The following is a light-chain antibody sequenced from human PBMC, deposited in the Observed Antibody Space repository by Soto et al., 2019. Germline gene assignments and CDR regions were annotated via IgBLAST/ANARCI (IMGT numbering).Light chain of an antibody. J-gene: IGLJ2*01. V-gene: IGLV2-14*01. CDR3: SSYTSSSPPVV. CDR1: SSDVGGYNY. CDR2: EVS. Sequence: QSALTQPASVSGSPGQSITISCPGTSSDVGGYNYVSWYQQHPGKAPKLMIYEVSNRPSGVSNRFSGSKSGNTASLTISGLQAEDEADYYCSSYTSSSPPVVFGGGTQLTVL.